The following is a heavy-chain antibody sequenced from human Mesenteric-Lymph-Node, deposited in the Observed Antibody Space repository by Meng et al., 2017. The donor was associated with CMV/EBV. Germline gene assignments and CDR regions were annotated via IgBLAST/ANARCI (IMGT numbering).Heavy chain of an antibody. Sequence: SGYTFTSYAMNWGRQAPGQGLEWMGWINTNTGNPTYAQGFTGRFVFSLDTSVSTAYLQISSLKAEDTAVYYCARDSYYGSGSRVFDYWGQGTLVTVSS. V-gene: IGHV7-4-1*02. CDR2: INTNTGNP. CDR1: GYTFTSYA. J-gene: IGHJ4*02. CDR3: ARDSYYGSGSRVFDY. D-gene: IGHD3-10*01.